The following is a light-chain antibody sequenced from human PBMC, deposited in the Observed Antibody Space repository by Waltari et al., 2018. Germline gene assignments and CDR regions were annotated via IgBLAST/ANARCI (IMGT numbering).Light chain of an antibody. CDR1: TSNIGSHT. CDR2: SND. J-gene: IGLJ2*01. V-gene: IGLV1-44*01. Sequence: QSVLTQPPSASGTPGQKVTIPCSGSTSNIGSHTVNWYQQLPGAAPKLLIFSNDQRPSGVPDRFSGSKSGTSASLAISGLQSEDEADYYCATWDDSLNGHVFGGGTKV. CDR3: ATWDDSLNGHV.